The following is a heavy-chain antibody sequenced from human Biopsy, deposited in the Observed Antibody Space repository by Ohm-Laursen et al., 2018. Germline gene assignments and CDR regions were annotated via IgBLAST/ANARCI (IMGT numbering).Heavy chain of an antibody. CDR3: ARVGSGWAPFDK. V-gene: IGHV4-38-2*01. D-gene: IGHD6-19*01. CDR1: GYSISSDYR. Sequence: GTLSLTCAVSGYSISSDYRWGWIRQAPGKTLEWLGNIFRDGNTHYNPSLRSRLIISIDTSKNQFSLMMTSVSGADTAVYFCARVGSGWAPFDKWGPGTLVTVSS. J-gene: IGHJ4*02. CDR2: IFRDGNT.